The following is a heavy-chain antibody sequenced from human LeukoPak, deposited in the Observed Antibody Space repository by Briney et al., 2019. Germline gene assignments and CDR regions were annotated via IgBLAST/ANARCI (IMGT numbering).Heavy chain of an antibody. Sequence: PSETLSLTCTVSGGSISSYYWSWIRQPPGKGLEWIGYIYYSGSTNYNPSLKSRVTISVDTSKNQFSLKLSSVTAADTAVYYCARAITMMGMARFDPWGQGTLVTVSS. V-gene: IGHV4-59*01. CDR3: ARAITMMGMARFDP. CDR1: GGSISSYY. CDR2: IYYSGST. J-gene: IGHJ5*02. D-gene: IGHD3-22*01.